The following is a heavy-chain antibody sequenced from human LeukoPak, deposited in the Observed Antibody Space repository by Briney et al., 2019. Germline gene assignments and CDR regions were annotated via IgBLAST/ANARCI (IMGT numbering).Heavy chain of an antibody. J-gene: IGHJ6*02. CDR3: ARDHWEPLGYYGMDV. CDR2: IWYDGSNK. V-gene: IGHV3-33*01. D-gene: IGHD1-26*01. CDR1: GFTFSSYG. Sequence: GGSLRLSCAASGFTFSSYGMHWVRQAPGKGLEWVAVIWYDGSNKYYADSVKGRFTISRDNSKNTLYLQMNSLRAEDTAVYYCARDHWEPLGYYGMDVWGQGTTVTVSS.